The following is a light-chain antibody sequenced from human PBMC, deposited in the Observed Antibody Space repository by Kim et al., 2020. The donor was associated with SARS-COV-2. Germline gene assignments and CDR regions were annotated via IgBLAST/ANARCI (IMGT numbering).Light chain of an antibody. Sequence: AIQLAQSPSSLSASVGDRVTITCRASQGITNSLAWYQQKPGRPPKILIFDAINLESGVPSRFSGSGSRTDFTLTISSLQPEDVATYYCQQFNSFPLTFGGGTKLEI. J-gene: IGKJ4*01. CDR3: QQFNSFPLT. CDR1: QGITNS. CDR2: DAI. V-gene: IGKV1-13*02.